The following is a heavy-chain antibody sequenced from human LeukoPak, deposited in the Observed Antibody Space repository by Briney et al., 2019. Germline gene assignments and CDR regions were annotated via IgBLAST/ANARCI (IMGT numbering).Heavy chain of an antibody. Sequence: PGGSLRLSCAASGFTFSSYAMSWVRQAPGKGLEWVSAISGSGGSTYYADSVKGRFTISRDNSKNTLYLQMNSLRAEDTAVYYCASGPGGPYSSSSGAFDIWGQGTMVTVSS. CDR3: ASGPGGPYSSSSGAFDI. V-gene: IGHV3-23*01. CDR2: ISGSGGST. J-gene: IGHJ3*02. D-gene: IGHD6-6*01. CDR1: GFTFSSYA.